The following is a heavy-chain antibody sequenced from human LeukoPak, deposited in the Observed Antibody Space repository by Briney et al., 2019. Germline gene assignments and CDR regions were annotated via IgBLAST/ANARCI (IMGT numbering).Heavy chain of an antibody. CDR1: GGSISSHY. CDR2: IYYSGST. J-gene: IGHJ4*02. CDR3: ARDFAAAATFDY. V-gene: IGHV4-59*11. D-gene: IGHD6-13*01. Sequence: PSETLSLTCTVSGGSISSHYWSWIRQPPGKGLEWIGYIYYSGSTNYNPPLKSRVTISVDTSKNQFSLKLSSVTAADTAVYYCARDFAAAATFDYWGQGTLVTVSS.